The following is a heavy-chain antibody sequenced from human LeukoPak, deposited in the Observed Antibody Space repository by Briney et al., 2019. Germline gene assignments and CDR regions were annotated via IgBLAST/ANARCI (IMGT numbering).Heavy chain of an antibody. CDR2: IYYSGGT. D-gene: IGHD6-19*01. Sequence: PSETLSLTCTVSGGSISSYYWSWIRQPPGKGLEGIGYIYYSGGTNYNPSLKSRVTISVDTSKNQFSLKLSSVTAADTAVYYCARVGRIAVAGTSQFDYWGQGTLVTVSS. CDR3: ARVGRIAVAGTSQFDY. CDR1: GGSISSYY. V-gene: IGHV4-59*12. J-gene: IGHJ4*02.